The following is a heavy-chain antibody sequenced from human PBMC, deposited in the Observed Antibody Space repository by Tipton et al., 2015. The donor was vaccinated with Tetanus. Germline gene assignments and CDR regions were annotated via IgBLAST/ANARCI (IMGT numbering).Heavy chain of an antibody. CDR3: ARDRGDYIYYGMDV. V-gene: IGHV1-2*02. Sequence: QLVQSGAEVKKPGASVKVSCKASGYTFTGYYIYWVRQAPGQGLEWMGWIDPNSGGTVYAQKFQGRVPMTRDPSISTAYMELGSLRSDDTAVYYCARDRGDYIYYGMDVWGPGTTVTVS. CDR1: GYTFTGYY. D-gene: IGHD3-22*01. CDR2: IDPNSGGT. J-gene: IGHJ6*02.